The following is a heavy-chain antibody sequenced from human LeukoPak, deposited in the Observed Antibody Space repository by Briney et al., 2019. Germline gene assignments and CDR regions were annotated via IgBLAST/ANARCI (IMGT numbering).Heavy chain of an antibody. CDR1: GFNVSSHY. CDR3: AREYYHAGSEYYSPYFDY. Sequence: GGSLRLSCAASGFNVSSHYMSWVRQAPGKGLEWVSVFYRGGTIYYADSVRGRFTISRDNSKNTLYLQMNSLRAEDTAVYYCAREYYHAGSEYYSPYFDYWGQGTLVTVSS. D-gene: IGHD3-22*01. V-gene: IGHV3-66*02. J-gene: IGHJ4*02. CDR2: FYRGGTI.